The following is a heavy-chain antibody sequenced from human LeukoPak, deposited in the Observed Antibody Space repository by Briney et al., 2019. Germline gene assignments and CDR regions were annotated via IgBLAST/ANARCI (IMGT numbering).Heavy chain of an antibody. Sequence: GGPLRLSCAASGFTFSSYSMNWVRQAPGKGLEWVSSISSSSSYIYYADSVKGRFTISRDNAKNSLYLQMNSLRAEDTAVYYCARVLGAYGMDVWGQGTTVTVSS. CDR1: GFTFSSYS. D-gene: IGHD3-16*01. CDR2: ISSSSSYI. CDR3: ARVLGAYGMDV. J-gene: IGHJ6*02. V-gene: IGHV3-21*01.